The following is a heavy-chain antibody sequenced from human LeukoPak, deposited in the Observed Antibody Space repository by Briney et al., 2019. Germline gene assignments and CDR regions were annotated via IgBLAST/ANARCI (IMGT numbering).Heavy chain of an antibody. D-gene: IGHD1-1*01. V-gene: IGHV3-23*01. CDR2: ISNSGDGT. CDR3: AKGNNWNYYYYGMDV. J-gene: IGHJ6*02. CDR1: GFTFRIYA. Sequence: GGSLRLSCAASGFTFRIYAMTWVRQAPGKGLEWVSVISNSGDGTYYAGSVKGRFTISRDNSKTTLYLQMNSLRAEDTAVYYCAKGNNWNYYYYGMDVWGQGTTVTVSS.